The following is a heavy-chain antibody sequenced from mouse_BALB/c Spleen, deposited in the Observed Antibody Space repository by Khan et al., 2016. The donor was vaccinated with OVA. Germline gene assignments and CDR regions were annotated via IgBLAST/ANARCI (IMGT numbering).Heavy chain of an antibody. CDR1: GYSITSDYA. J-gene: IGHJ2*02. D-gene: IGHD1-1*01. V-gene: IGHV3-2*02. CDR3: ARVYGGDFDY. Sequence: EVQLQESGPGLEKPSQSLSLSCTATGYSITSDYAWNWIRQFPGNKLEWMGFISYSGNTKYNPYLKRRFSITRDTSKNHFFLQLNSVTTEDTATYYCARVYGGDFDYWGQGTSLTVSS. CDR2: ISYSGNT.